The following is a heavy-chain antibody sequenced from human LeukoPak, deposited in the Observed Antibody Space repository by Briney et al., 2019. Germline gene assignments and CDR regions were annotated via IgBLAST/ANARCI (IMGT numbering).Heavy chain of an antibody. CDR1: GFTFSSYS. J-gene: IGHJ6*02. D-gene: IGHD3-9*01. Sequence: GGSLRLSCAASGFTFSSYSMNWVRQAPGKGLEWVSSISSSSSYIYYADSVKGRFTISRDNAENSLYLQMNSLRAEDTAVYYCAIEGYYDILTGYIPYGMDVWGQGTTVTVSS. CDR2: ISSSSSYI. V-gene: IGHV3-21*01. CDR3: AIEGYYDILTGYIPYGMDV.